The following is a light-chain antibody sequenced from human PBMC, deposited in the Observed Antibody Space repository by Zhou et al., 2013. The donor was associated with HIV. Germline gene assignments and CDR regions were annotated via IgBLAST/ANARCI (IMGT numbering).Light chain of an antibody. CDR3: QQRSNWLWT. J-gene: IGKJ1*01. CDR1: QSVSSSY. CDR2: GAS. V-gene: IGKV3D-20*02. Sequence: EIVLTQSPGTLSLSPGERATLSCRASQSVSSSYLAWYQQKPGQAPRLLIYGASSRATGIPARFSGSGSGIDFTLTISSLEPEDSAVYYCQQRSNWLWTFGQGTKVEIK.